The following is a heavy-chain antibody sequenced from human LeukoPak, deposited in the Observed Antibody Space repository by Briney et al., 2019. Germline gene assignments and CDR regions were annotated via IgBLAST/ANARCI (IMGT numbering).Heavy chain of an antibody. V-gene: IGHV5-51*01. CDR1: GYSFTSYW. Sequence: GESLKISCKGSGYSFTSYWLGWVRQMPGKGLEWMGIIYPGDSDTRYSPSFQGQVTISADKSISTAYLQWSSLKASDTAMYYCARQAYSSSTPWAFDIWGQGTMVTVSS. D-gene: IGHD6-6*01. CDR2: IYPGDSDT. J-gene: IGHJ3*02. CDR3: ARQAYSSSTPWAFDI.